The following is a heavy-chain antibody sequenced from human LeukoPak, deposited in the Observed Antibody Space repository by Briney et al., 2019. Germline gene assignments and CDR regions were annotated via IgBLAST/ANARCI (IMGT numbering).Heavy chain of an antibody. CDR2: IKQDGSQK. Sequence: GGSLRLSCAASGFTFSSYWMSWVRQAPGRGLEWVATIKQDGSQKEYVDSVKGRFTISRDNAKNSLYLQMNSLRAEDTAVYYCARDPTVTNFHDAFDIWGQGTMVTVSS. V-gene: IGHV3-7*05. J-gene: IGHJ3*02. D-gene: IGHD4-17*01. CDR3: ARDPTVTNFHDAFDI. CDR1: GFTFSSYW.